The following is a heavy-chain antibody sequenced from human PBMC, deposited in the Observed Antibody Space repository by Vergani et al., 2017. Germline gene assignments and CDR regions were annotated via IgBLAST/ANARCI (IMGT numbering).Heavy chain of an antibody. V-gene: IGHV3-9*02. CDR3: ARDGGASSGTAGFDP. D-gene: IGHD3-16*01. CDR2: ISWNSNSI. J-gene: IGHJ5*02. CDR1: GFTSAGYA. Sequence: EVQLEESGGGLVLPGRSLRLSCVASGFTSAGYAMHWVRQAPGKGLEWVSGISWNSNSIGYADSVKGRFTISRDNAKNSLYLQMNSLKAEDTALYYCARDGGASSGTAGFDPWGRGTLVTVSS.